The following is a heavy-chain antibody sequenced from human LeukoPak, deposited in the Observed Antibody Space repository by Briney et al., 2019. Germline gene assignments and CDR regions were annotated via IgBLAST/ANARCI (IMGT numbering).Heavy chain of an antibody. Sequence: GGSLRLSCAATGFRFNTFWMSWVRQAPGKGLEWVANIKQDGNEKYYADSVKGRFTISRDNGKNSLDLQMNSLRADDTAFYYCARDTLGEGEDADYAVYYFDYWGQGTVVTVSS. V-gene: IGHV3-7*01. J-gene: IGHJ4*02. CDR3: ARDTLGEGEDADYAVYYFDY. CDR2: IKQDGNEK. CDR1: GFRFNTFW. D-gene: IGHD3-10*01.